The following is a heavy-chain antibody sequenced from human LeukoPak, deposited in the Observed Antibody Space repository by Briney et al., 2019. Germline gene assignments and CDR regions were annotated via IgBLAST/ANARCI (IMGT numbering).Heavy chain of an antibody. CDR2: ISYDGSHK. V-gene: IGHV3-30*18. Sequence: GGSLRLSCAASGFTFSSYGMHWVRQAPGQGLEWVAVISYDGSHKYCADSVKGRFTISRDNSKNTLYLQMNSLRAEDTAVYYCAKLAEYAYSSGWFDYWGQGTLVTVSS. D-gene: IGHD6-19*01. CDR3: AKLAEYAYSSGWFDY. J-gene: IGHJ4*02. CDR1: GFTFSSYG.